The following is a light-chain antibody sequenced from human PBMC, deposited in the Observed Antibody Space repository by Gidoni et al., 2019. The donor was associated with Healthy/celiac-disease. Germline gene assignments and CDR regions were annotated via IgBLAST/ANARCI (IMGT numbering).Light chain of an antibody. CDR2: EGS. CDR1: SSDVGSYNL. Sequence: QPALTQPASVSGSPGQSITISCTGTSSDVGSYNLVSWYQQHPGKAPKLMIYEGSKRPLGFSNRFSGSKSGNTASLTISGLQAEDEADYYCCSYAGSSTYVFGTGTKVTVL. CDR3: CSYAGSSTYV. V-gene: IGLV2-23*01. J-gene: IGLJ1*01.